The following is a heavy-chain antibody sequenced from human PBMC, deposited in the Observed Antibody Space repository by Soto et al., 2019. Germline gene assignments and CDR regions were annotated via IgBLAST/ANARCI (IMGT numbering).Heavy chain of an antibody. J-gene: IGHJ2*01. CDR3: ARGITVVTHSHWYFDL. CDR1: GFTFSSSG. CDR2: IFYDGSHT. V-gene: IGHV3-33*01. Sequence: VQLVESGGGVVQPGRSLRLSCAASGFTFSSSGMHWVRQAPGKGLEWVAVIFYDGSHTYYADSVKGRFTLSRDNSKNTLYLQMNSLRGEDTAVYYCARGITVVTHSHWYFDLWGRGTLVTVSS. D-gene: IGHD2-15*01.